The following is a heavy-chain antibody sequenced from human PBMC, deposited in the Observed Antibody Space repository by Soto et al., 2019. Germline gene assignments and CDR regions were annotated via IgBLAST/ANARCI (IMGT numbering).Heavy chain of an antibody. CDR3: ARRGLFGVVGMDV. Sequence: SETLSLTCTVSGGSISSSSYYWGWIRQPPGKGLEWIGSIYYSGSTYYNPSLKSRVTISVDTSKNQFSLKLSSVTAADTAVYYCARRGLFGVVGMDVWGQGTTVTVSS. V-gene: IGHV4-39*01. J-gene: IGHJ6*02. D-gene: IGHD3-3*01. CDR1: GGSISSSSYY. CDR2: IYYSGST.